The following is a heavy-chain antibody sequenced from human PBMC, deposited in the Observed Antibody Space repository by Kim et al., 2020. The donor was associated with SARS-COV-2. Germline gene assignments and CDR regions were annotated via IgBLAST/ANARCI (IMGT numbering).Heavy chain of an antibody. CDR1: GYTFIGYY. CDR2: INPNAGGT. V-gene: IGHV1-2*02. CDR3: ARGRRYYHGMDV. J-gene: IGHJ6*02. Sequence: ASVKVSCNTSGYTFIGYYLHWVRQAPGQGLEWMGWINPNAGGTNYAQKFQGRVSMTRDTSTNTAYVGLTGLTSDDTAVYYCARGRRYYHGMDVWGQGTTVTVSS.